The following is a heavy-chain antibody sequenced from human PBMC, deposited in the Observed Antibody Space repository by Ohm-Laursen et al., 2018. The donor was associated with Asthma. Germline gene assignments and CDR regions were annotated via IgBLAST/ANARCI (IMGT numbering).Heavy chain of an antibody. D-gene: IGHD3-22*01. CDR1: GFIFTNYG. Sequence: SLRLSCAASGFIFTNYGMHWVRQAPGKGLEWVAVTWYDGSNKYYGDSVKGRFTISRDNSKNTVDLQMNSLRAEDTAVYYCARDGSRSGHYPRPHDYWGQGTLVTVSS. J-gene: IGHJ4*02. CDR3: ARDGSRSGHYPRPHDY. V-gene: IGHV3-33*01. CDR2: TWYDGSNK.